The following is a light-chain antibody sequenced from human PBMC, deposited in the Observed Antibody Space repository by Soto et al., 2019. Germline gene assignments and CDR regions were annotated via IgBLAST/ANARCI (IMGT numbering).Light chain of an antibody. CDR3: PSFAGTNELGV. CDR2: EVS. CDR1: SSDVGAYNY. V-gene: IGLV2-8*01. Sequence: QSALTQPPSASGSPGQSVTISCTGTSSDVGAYNYVSWYQQHPGKAPKLRIYEVSKRPSGVPDRFSGSKSGNTASLTVSGLKDEDEADYYCPSFAGTNELGVIGGGTKLTVL. J-gene: IGLJ2*01.